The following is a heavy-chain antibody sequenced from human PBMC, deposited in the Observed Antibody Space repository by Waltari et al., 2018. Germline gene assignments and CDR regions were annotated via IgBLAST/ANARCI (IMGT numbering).Heavy chain of an antibody. V-gene: IGHV1-69-2*01. D-gene: IGHD3-3*02. Sequence: EVHLLQSGAEVRKPGTTLKISCPLSGYTFNDYYIHWIQQAPGKGIQGMGLIDPEDGETIYAKAFQGRISMTADSFIDTVYMELSSLTFDDSAVFYCATALGDSISASRPFDIWGQGTVITVSS. CDR1: GYTFNDYY. CDR3: ATALGDSISASRPFDI. CDR2: IDPEDGET. J-gene: IGHJ3*02.